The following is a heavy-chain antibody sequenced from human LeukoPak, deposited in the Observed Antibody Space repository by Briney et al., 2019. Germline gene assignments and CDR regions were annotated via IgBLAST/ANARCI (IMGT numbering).Heavy chain of an antibody. J-gene: IGHJ6*03. CDR1: GGSISSYY. CDR3: ASGCYAYYYMDV. V-gene: IGHV4-59*01. CDR2: IYYSGST. Sequence: SETLSLTCTVSGGSISSYYWSWIRQPPGKGLEWIGYIYYSGSTTYNPSLKSRVTISVDTSKNQFSLKLSSVTTADTAVYYCASGCYAYYYMDVWGKGTTVTVSS. D-gene: IGHD1-26*01.